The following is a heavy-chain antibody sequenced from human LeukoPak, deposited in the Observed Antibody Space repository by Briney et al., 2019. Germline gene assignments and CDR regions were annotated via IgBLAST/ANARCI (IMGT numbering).Heavy chain of an antibody. CDR1: GGSISSGGYY. CDR2: IYYSGST. CDR3: ARFEYSSSAYNWFDP. D-gene: IGHD6-6*01. V-gene: IGHV4-31*03. J-gene: IGHJ5*02. Sequence: SQTLSLTCTVSGGSISSGGYYWSWIRQRPGKGLEWIGYIYYSGSTYYNPSLKSRVTISVDTSKNQFSLKLSSVTAADTAVYYCARFEYSSSAYNWFDPWGQGTLVTVSS.